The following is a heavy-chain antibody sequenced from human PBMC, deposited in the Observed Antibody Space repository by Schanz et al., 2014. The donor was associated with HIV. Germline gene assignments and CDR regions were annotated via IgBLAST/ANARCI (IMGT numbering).Heavy chain of an antibody. CDR1: GFTFSTYG. CDR3: ARGQPLVQRWFDP. J-gene: IGHJ5*02. Sequence: QLVESGGGLIQPGGSLRLSCAASGFTFSTYGMHWVRQAPGKGLEWVAVISYDGRNKYYADSVKGRFTISRDNSKNTLYLQLKSLRPEDTAVYYCARGQPLVQRWFDPWGQGTLVTV. V-gene: IGHV3-30*03. CDR2: ISYDGRNK. D-gene: IGHD6-13*01.